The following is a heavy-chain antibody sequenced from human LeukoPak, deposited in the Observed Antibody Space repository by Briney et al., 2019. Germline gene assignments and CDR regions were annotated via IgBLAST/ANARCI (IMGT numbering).Heavy chain of an antibody. CDR1: GFTFSNYG. Sequence: PGGSLRLSCAASGFTFSNYGMHWVRQAPGKGLEWVAFIQYDGSNEHYADSVKGRFTISRDNSKNMLYLQMNSLRAEDTALYYCANDHCSGGSCYRRDFDYWGQGTLVIVSS. J-gene: IGHJ4*02. CDR2: IQYDGSNE. D-gene: IGHD2-15*01. V-gene: IGHV3-30*02. CDR3: ANDHCSGGSCYRRDFDY.